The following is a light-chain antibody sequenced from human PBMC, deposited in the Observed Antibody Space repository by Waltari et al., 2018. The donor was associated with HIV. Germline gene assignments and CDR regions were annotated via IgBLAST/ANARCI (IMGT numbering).Light chain of an antibody. CDR1: QILLHSNGFHH. CDR3: MQGLQTPQVT. J-gene: IGKJ4*01. CDR2: LTS. Sequence: DIVLTQSQLSLTITPGEPASISCRSSQILLHSNGFHHLDWYLQKPGQSPQLLIYLTSNRASGVPARFSGSGSGTDFTLKINRVEAGDVGIYYCMQGLQTPQVTFGGGTRVEI. V-gene: IGKV2-28*01.